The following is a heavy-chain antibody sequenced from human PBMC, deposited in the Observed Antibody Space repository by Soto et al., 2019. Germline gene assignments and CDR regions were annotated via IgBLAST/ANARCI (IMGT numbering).Heavy chain of an antibody. J-gene: IGHJ1*01. CDR2: IYTSGST. CDR1: GGSISSYY. D-gene: IGHD4-17*01. CDR3: AGIYGDHEGLHFQH. Sequence: QVQLQESGPGLVKPSETLSLTCTVSGGSISSYYWSWIRQPAGKGLEWIGRIYTSGSTNYTPSLKSRVTMSVATSKNQFSLKLSSVTAADTAVYYCAGIYGDHEGLHFQHWGQGTLVTVSS. V-gene: IGHV4-4*07.